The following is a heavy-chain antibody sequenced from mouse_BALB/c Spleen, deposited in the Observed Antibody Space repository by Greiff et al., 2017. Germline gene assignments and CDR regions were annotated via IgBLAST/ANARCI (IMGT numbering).Heavy chain of an antibody. Sequence: QVTLKVSGAELVKPGASVKLSCKASGYTFTSYYMYWVKQRPGQGLEWIGEINPSNGGTNFNEKFKSKATLTVDKSSSTAYMQLSSLTSEDSAVYYCTRYDYDKYYFDYWGQGTTLTVSS. V-gene: IGHV1S81*02. CDR2: INPSNGGT. CDR1: GYTFTSYY. CDR3: TRYDYDKYYFDY. D-gene: IGHD2-4*01. J-gene: IGHJ2*01.